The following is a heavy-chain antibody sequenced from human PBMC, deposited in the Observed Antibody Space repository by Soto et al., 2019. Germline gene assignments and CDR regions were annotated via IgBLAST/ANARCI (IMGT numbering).Heavy chain of an antibody. CDR3: ARIRNYYDSSGYFVREYYFDY. J-gene: IGHJ4*02. CDR1: GFSLSTSGMC. Sequence: GSGPTLVNPTQTLTLTCTFSGFSLSTSGMCVSWIRQPPGKALEWLALIDWDDDKYYSTSLKTRLTISKDTSKNQVVLTMTNMDPVDTATYYCARIRNYYDSSGYFVREYYFDYWGQGTLVTVSS. CDR2: IDWDDDK. D-gene: IGHD3-22*01. V-gene: IGHV2-70*01.